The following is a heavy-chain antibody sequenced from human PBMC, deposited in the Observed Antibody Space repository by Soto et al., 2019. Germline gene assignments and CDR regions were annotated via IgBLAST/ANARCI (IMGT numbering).Heavy chain of an antibody. CDR1: GYTFTSYG. J-gene: IGHJ5*02. D-gene: IGHD6-6*01. CDR2: ISAYNGTT. CDR3: ARSYISSSYWFDP. Sequence: VKLSCKASGYTFTSYGISWVRQAPGQGLEWMGWISAYNGTTTYAQKFQDRVTMTRDTSASTVYMELSSLRSEDTAMYYCARSYISSSYWFDPWGQGTLVTVSS. V-gene: IGHV1-18*01.